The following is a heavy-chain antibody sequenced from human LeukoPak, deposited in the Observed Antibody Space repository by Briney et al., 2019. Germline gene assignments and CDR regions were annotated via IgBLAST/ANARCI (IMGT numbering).Heavy chain of an antibody. J-gene: IGHJ4*02. D-gene: IGHD6-19*01. CDR2: IYYGGST. CDR3: ARFAPGQWLVDY. CDR1: GGSISSYY. V-gene: IGHV4-59*01. Sequence: PSETLSLTCTVSGGSISSYYWSWIRQPPGKGLEWIGYIYYGGSTNYNPSLKSRVTISVDTSKNQFSLKLSSVTAADTAVYYCARFAPGQWLVDYWGQGTLVTVSS.